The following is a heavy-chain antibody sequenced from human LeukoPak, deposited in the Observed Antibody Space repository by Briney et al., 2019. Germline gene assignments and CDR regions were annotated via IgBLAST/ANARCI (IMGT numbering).Heavy chain of an antibody. D-gene: IGHD7-27*01. CDR2: INSGGSGT. CDR3: ATSLGPLTEY. Sequence: PGGSQRLSCAASGFAFSSNWMHWVRQTPGKGLVWVSRINSGGSGTSYAASVEGRFTISRDNVKNTLYLQMDSLRAEDTAVYYCATSLGPLTEYWGQGTLVTVSS. V-gene: IGHV3-74*01. CDR1: GFAFSSNW. J-gene: IGHJ4*02.